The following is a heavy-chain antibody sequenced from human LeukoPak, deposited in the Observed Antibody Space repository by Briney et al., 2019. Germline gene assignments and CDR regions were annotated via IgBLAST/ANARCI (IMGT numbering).Heavy chain of an antibody. Sequence: SETLSLTCTVSGGSISSGSYYWSWIRQPAGKGLEWIGRIYTSGSTNYNPSLKSRVTISVDTSKNQFSLKLSSVTAADTAVYYCAREGVVVVPAAIFDYWGQGTLVTVSS. CDR1: GGSISSGSYY. V-gene: IGHV4-61*02. D-gene: IGHD2-2*01. CDR3: AREGVVVVPAAIFDY. CDR2: IYTSGST. J-gene: IGHJ4*02.